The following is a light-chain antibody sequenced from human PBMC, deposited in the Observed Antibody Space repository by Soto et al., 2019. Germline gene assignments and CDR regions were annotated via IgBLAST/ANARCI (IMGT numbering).Light chain of an antibody. Sequence: QSVLTQPASVSGSPGQSITISCTGTSSDVGGYNYVSWYQQHPGKAPKLMIYDVTNRPSGVSNRFSGSKSGNTASLTISGLQAEDEANYYCSSYTNSITLVVFGGGTKLTV. V-gene: IGLV2-14*01. CDR1: SSDVGGYNY. CDR2: DVT. J-gene: IGLJ2*01. CDR3: SSYTNSITLVV.